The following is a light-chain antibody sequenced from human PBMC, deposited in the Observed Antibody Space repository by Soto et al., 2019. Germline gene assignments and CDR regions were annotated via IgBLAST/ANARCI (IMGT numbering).Light chain of an antibody. CDR3: SSYGGTNNLV. V-gene: IGLV2-8*01. CDR2: EVN. Sequence: QSALTQPPSASGSPGQSVTISCTGASSDVGGYNYVSWYQQHPGKAPKLMIYEVNKRPSGVPDRFSGSKFGNTDSLTVSGLQGEDEADYYCSSYGGTNNLVFGGGTKLTVL. J-gene: IGLJ2*01. CDR1: SSDVGGYNY.